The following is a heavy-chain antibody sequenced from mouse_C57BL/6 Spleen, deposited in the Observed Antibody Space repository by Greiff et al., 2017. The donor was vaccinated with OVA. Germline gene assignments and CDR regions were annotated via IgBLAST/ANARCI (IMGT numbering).Heavy chain of an antibody. V-gene: IGHV1-39*01. CDR1: GYSFTDYN. J-gene: IGHJ4*01. D-gene: IGHD2-3*01. CDR2: INPNYGTT. CDR3: ARGGHDGYPYAMDY. Sequence: EVKLQESGPELVKPGASVKISCKASGYSFTDYNMNWVKQSNGKSLEWIGVINPNYGTTSYNQKFKGKATLTVDQSSSTAYMQLNSLTSEDSAVYYCARGGHDGYPYAMDYWGQGTSVTVSS.